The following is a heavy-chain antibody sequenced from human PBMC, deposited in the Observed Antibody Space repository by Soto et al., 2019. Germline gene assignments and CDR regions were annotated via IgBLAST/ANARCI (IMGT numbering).Heavy chain of an antibody. D-gene: IGHD6-19*01. CDR1: GFTFSDYY. Sequence: PGGSLRLSCAASGFTFSDYYMSWIRQAPGKGLEWVSYISSSSSYTNYADSVKGRFTISRDNAKNSLYLQMNSLRAEDTAVYYCARDAPVAAADAFDTWGQGTMVTVSS. J-gene: IGHJ3*02. CDR3: ARDAPVAAADAFDT. CDR2: ISSSSSYT. V-gene: IGHV3-11*06.